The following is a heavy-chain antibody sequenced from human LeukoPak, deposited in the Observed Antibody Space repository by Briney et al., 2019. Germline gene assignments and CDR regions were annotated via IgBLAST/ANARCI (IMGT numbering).Heavy chain of an antibody. J-gene: IGHJ3*02. CDR2: IIPIFGTA. CDR1: GGTFSSYA. CDR3: ARDRRVTAAYVDAFDI. D-gene: IGHD6-13*01. V-gene: IGHV1-69*13. Sequence: GASVKVSCKASGGTFSSYAISWVRQAPGQGLEWMGGIIPIFGTANYAQKFQGRVTITADESTSTAYMELSSLRSEDTAVYYCARDRRVTAAYVDAFDIWGQGTMVTVSS.